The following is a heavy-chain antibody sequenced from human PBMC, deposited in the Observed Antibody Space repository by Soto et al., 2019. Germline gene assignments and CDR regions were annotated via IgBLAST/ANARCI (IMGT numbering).Heavy chain of an antibody. CDR1: GFTFSSYW. CDR2: IKSKTSGETT. CDR3: TIDIASSGVGELDY. Sequence: GGSLRLSCAASGFTFSSYWMHWVRQAPGKGLVWVARIKSKTSGETTDYAAPVKGRFTISRDDSKTTVYLQMNSLNTEDTAIYYCTIDIASSGVGELDYWGQGTLVTVSS. V-gene: IGHV3-15*01. J-gene: IGHJ4*02. D-gene: IGHD6-13*01.